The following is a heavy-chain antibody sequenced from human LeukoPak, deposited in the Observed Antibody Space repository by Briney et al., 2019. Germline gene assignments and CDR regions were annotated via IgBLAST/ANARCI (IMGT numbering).Heavy chain of an antibody. D-gene: IGHD5-12*01. V-gene: IGHV3-53*01. J-gene: IGHJ4*02. Sequence: GGSLRLSCAASGFTVSSNYMSWVRQAPGKGLEWVSVIYSGGSTYYADSVKGRFTISRGNSKNTLYLQMNSLRAEDTAVYYCARGGGYSGYDNFDYWGQGTLVTVSS. CDR2: IYSGGST. CDR1: GFTVSSNY. CDR3: ARGGGYSGYDNFDY.